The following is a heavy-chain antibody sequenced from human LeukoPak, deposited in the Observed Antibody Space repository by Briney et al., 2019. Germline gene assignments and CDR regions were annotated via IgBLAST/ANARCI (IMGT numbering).Heavy chain of an antibody. CDR2: IYSGGST. Sequence: GGSLRLSCAASGFTVSSNYMSWVRQAPGKGREGGSVIYSGGSTYYADSVKGRFTISRDNSKNTLYLQMNSLRAEDTAVYYCARDRVTTQYYYYYYGMDVWGQGTTVTVSS. CDR3: ARDRVTTQYYYYYYGMDV. J-gene: IGHJ6*02. CDR1: GFTVSSNY. V-gene: IGHV3-66*01. D-gene: IGHD4-17*01.